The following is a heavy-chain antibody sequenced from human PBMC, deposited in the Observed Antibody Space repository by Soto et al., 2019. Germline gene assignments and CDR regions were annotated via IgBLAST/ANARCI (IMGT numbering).Heavy chain of an antibody. CDR2: ISSSSSYI. CDR3: ARLTFLPYSGYDYSSGWTSPRGLMDV. D-gene: IGHD5-12*01. J-gene: IGHJ6*03. Sequence: GGSLRLSCAASGFTFSSYSMNWVRQAPGKGLEWVSSISSSSSYIYYADSVKGRFTISRDNAKNSLYLQMNSLRAEDTAVYYCARLTFLPYSGYDYSSGWTSPRGLMDVWGKGTTVTVSS. CDR1: GFTFSSYS. V-gene: IGHV3-21*01.